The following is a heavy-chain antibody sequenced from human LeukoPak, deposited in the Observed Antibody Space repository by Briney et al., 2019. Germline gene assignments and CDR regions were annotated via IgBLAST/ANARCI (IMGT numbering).Heavy chain of an antibody. D-gene: IGHD6-6*01. CDR1: GGTFSDYY. J-gene: IGHJ6*02. V-gene: IGHV4-34*01. CDR3: ARDTSSSYYYGMDV. Sequence: SETLSLTCADYGGTFSDYYWSWIRQPPGKGLEWIGEINHSRSTNYNPSLKSRVTIAVDTSKSQFSLKLRSVTAADTAVYYCARDTSSSYYYGMDVWGQGTTVTVSS. CDR2: INHSRST.